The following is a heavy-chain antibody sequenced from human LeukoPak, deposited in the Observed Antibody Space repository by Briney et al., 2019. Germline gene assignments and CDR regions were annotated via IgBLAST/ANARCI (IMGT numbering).Heavy chain of an antibody. CDR3: AREVFGVATYYYYGMDV. J-gene: IGHJ6*02. Sequence: PGGSLRLSCAASGFTFSSYGMHWVRQAPGKGLEWVAVIWYDGSNKYYADSVKGRFTISRDNSKNTLYLQMNSLRAEDTAVYYCAREVFGVATYYYYGMDVWGQGTTVTVSS. CDR1: GFTFSSYG. CDR2: IWYDGSNK. D-gene: IGHD3-3*01. V-gene: IGHV3-33*01.